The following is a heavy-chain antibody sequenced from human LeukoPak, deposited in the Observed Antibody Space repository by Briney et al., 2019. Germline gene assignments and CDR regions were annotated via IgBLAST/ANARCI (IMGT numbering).Heavy chain of an antibody. D-gene: IGHD5-18*01. CDR3: AREEVDTAMVYAY. Sequence: GASVKVSCKASGYTFTGYYMHWVRQAPGQGLEWMGWINPNSGGTNYAQKFQGRVTMTRDTSISTAYMELRRLRSDDTAVYYCAREEVDTAMVYAYWGQGTLVTVSS. CDR1: GYTFTGYY. CDR2: INPNSGGT. J-gene: IGHJ4*02. V-gene: IGHV1-2*02.